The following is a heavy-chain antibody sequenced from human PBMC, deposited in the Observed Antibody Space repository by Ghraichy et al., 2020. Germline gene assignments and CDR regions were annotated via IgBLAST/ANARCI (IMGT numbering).Heavy chain of an antibody. CDR2: ISSSGSTI. Sequence: GGSLRLSCAASGFTFSSYEMNWVRQAPGKGLEWVSYISSSGSTIYYADSVKGRFTISRDNAKNSLYLQMNSLRAEDTAVYYCARDRGYSGYGPNWFDPWGQGTLVTVSS. CDR1: GFTFSSYE. J-gene: IGHJ5*02. CDR3: ARDRGYSGYGPNWFDP. V-gene: IGHV3-48*03. D-gene: IGHD5-12*01.